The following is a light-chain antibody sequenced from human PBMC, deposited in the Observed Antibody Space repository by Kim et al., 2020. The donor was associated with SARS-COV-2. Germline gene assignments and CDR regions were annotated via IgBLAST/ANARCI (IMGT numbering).Light chain of an antibody. V-gene: IGLV6-57*03. CDR1: SGGIASNY. CDR2: EDN. CDR3: QSYDSSNWV. J-gene: IGLJ3*02. Sequence: GQTVTISCTRSSGGIASNYVQWYQQRPGSAPTTVIYEDNQRPSGVPDRFSGSIDSSSNSASLTISGLKTEDEADYYCQSYDSSNWVFGGGTKLTVL.